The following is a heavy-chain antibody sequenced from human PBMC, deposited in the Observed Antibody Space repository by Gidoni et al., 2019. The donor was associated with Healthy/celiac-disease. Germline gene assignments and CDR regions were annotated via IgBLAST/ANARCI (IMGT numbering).Heavy chain of an antibody. CDR3: ASAGEYSSSWYLPAYYYMDV. Sequence: QVQLLVSGAEVKMRGSSVHVTCKQSGAILSSYAICGVRLAPGQGLEWMGRIIPLLDIANYAQKFQGRVTITADKSTSTAYMELSSRRSEDTAVYYCASAGEYSSSWYLPAYYYMDVWGKGTTVTVSS. CDR2: IIPLLDIA. V-gene: IGHV1-69*04. CDR1: GAILSSYA. D-gene: IGHD6-13*01. J-gene: IGHJ6*03.